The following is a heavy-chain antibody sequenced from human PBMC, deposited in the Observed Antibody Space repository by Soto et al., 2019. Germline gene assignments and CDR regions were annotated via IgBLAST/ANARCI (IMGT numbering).Heavy chain of an antibody. Sequence: QVQLVESGGGVVQPGRSLRLSCAASGFTFSSYGMHWVRQAPGKGLEWVAVISYDGSNKYYADSVKGRFTISRDNSKNTLYLQMNSLRAEDTAVYYCAKSIQDSSGWLIFHWGQGTLVTVSS. CDR3: AKSIQDSSGWLIFH. J-gene: IGHJ4*02. CDR1: GFTFSSYG. CDR2: ISYDGSNK. V-gene: IGHV3-30*18. D-gene: IGHD6-19*01.